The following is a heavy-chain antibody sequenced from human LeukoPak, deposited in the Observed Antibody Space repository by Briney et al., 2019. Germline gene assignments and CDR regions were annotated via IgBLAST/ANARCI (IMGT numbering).Heavy chain of an antibody. Sequence: SETLSLTCAVSGGSISSGGYSWNWIRQPPGKGLEGIGYIYNSGTNAYHPLIRSRVTISEDTSKNQFSLKLSSVTAADTAVYYGAGNYYSAFDIWGQGTMVTVSS. CDR2: IYNSGTN. D-gene: IGHD3-22*01. CDR1: GGSISSGGYS. CDR3: AGNYYSAFDI. V-gene: IGHV4-61*08. J-gene: IGHJ3*02.